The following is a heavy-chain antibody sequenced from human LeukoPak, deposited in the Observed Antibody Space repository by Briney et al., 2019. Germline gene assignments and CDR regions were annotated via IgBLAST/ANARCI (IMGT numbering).Heavy chain of an antibody. CDR3: GKDLGGGGYFDY. V-gene: IGHV3-23*01. CDR2: ISGSGGST. Sequence: GGSLRLSCAASGFTFSSYAMSWVRQAPGKGLEWVSAISGSGGSTYYADSVKGRFTISRDNSKNTLYLQMNSLRAEDTAVYYCGKDLGGGGYFDYWGQGTLVTVSS. D-gene: IGHD3-16*01. CDR1: GFTFSSYA. J-gene: IGHJ4*02.